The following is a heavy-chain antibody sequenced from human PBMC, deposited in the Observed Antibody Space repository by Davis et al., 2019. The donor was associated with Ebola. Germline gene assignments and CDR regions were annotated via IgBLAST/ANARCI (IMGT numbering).Heavy chain of an antibody. CDR1: GFTFSSYS. Sequence: GESLKISCAASGFTFSSYSMNWVRQAPGKGLEWVSSISSSSSYIYYADSVKGRFTISRDNAKNSLYLQMNSLRAEDTAVYYCARQVSRGNDFDYWGQGTLVTVSS. J-gene: IGHJ4*02. CDR3: ARQVSRGNDFDY. V-gene: IGHV3-21*01. CDR2: ISSSSSYI. D-gene: IGHD3-10*01.